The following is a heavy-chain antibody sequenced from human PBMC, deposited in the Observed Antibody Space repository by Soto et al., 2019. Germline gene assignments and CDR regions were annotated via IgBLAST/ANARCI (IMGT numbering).Heavy chain of an antibody. V-gene: IGHV3-23*01. CDR1: GFTFSSYV. D-gene: IGHD2-15*01. J-gene: IGHJ5*02. Sequence: PGGSLRLSCAASGFTFSSYVMSWARQAPGSGLEWVSAISGSGSSTYYADSVKGRFTISRDNSKNTLYLHMNSLRAEDTAVYYRARKVVLAAPPLWFHPWGKGPLVTVS. CDR3: ARKVVLAAPPLWFHP. CDR2: ISGSGSST.